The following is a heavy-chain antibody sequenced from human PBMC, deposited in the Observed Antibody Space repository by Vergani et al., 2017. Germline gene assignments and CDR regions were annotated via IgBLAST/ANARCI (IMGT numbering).Heavy chain of an antibody. V-gene: IGHV1-2*02. CDR1: GYTFTGYY. CDR2: INPNSGGT. D-gene: IGHD3-9*01. Sequence: QVQLVQSGAEVKKPGASVKVSCKASGYTFTGYYMHWVRQAPGQGLEWMGWINPNSGGTNYAQKFQGRVTMTRDTSISTAYMELSSLRSEDTAVYYCARVGGLLRYFDWLPSGAMDVWGQGTTVTVSS. J-gene: IGHJ6*02. CDR3: ARVGGLLRYFDWLPSGAMDV.